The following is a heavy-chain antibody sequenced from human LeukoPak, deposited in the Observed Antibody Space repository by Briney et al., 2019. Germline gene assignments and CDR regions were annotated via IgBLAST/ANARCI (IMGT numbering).Heavy chain of an antibody. Sequence: GASVKVSCKASGYTFTSYYMHWVRQAPGQGLEWMGIINPSGGSTSYAQKFQGRVTMTRDTSTSTVYMELSSLRPEDTAVYYCAREGSGWYYYMDVWGKGTTVTVSS. D-gene: IGHD6-19*01. CDR1: GYTFTSYY. CDR2: INPSGGST. CDR3: AREGSGWYYYMDV. V-gene: IGHV1-46*01. J-gene: IGHJ6*03.